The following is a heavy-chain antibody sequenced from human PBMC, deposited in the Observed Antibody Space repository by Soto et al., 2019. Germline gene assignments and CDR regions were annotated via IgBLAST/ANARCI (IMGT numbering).Heavy chain of an antibody. V-gene: IGHV4-61*08. CDR1: GGSISSGGYY. J-gene: IGHJ6*02. CDR2: INYSGDT. Sequence: PSETLSLTCTVSGGSISSGGYYWSWIRQHPGRGLEWIGYINYSGDTNFNPSLKSRVTISVDTPKNQFSVKLSSVTAADTAVYFCARGRWMDVWGQGTAVTVSS. CDR3: ARGRWMDV.